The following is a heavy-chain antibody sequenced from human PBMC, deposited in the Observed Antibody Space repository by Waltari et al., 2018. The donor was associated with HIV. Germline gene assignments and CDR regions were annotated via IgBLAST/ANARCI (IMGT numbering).Heavy chain of an antibody. V-gene: IGHV3-30*11. CDR2: ISYDGSNK. CDR1: GFTFSSYA. D-gene: IGHD5-12*01. Sequence: QVQLVESGGGVVQPGRSLRLSCAASGFTFSSYAMHWVRQAPGKGLEWVAVISYDGSNKYYADSVKGRFTISRDNSKNTLYLQMNSLRAEDTAVYYCARLSAGLRPYYYYGMDVWGQGTTVTVSS. CDR3: ARLSAGLRPYYYYGMDV. J-gene: IGHJ6*02.